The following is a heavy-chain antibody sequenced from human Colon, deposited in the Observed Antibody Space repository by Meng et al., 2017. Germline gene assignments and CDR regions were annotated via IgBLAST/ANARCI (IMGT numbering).Heavy chain of an antibody. V-gene: IGHV3-53*01. CDR3: AKQFSASYGDTFDI. J-gene: IGHJ3*02. Sequence: GGSLRLSCAASGFTVSSNYMAWVRQAPGKGLECISIIYTGGTTHYADSVRGRFTSSRDNSKNIISLQLNNLRAEDTAVYYCAKQFSASYGDTFDIWGQGTMVTVSS. CDR1: GFTVSSNY. D-gene: IGHD1-26*01. CDR2: IYTGGTT.